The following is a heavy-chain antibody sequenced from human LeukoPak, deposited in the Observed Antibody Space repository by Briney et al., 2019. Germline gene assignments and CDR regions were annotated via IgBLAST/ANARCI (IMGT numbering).Heavy chain of an antibody. Sequence: SETLSLTCSVSGGSMSSTSYYWGWIRQSPGKGLEWIGSMFDSRNVFYNPSLKSQVTISVDTSKNQFSLKLSSVTAADTAVYYCARETYSSGWHNYWGQGTLVTVSS. CDR2: MFDSRNV. D-gene: IGHD6-19*01. CDR3: ARETYSSGWHNY. V-gene: IGHV4-39*07. J-gene: IGHJ4*02. CDR1: GGSMSSTSYY.